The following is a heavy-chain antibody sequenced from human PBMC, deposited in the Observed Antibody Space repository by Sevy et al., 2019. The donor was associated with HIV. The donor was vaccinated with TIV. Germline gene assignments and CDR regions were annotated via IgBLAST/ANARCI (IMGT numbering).Heavy chain of an antibody. V-gene: IGHV3-23*01. D-gene: IGHD3-10*01. Sequence: GGSLRLSCAASGFTFSTYAMTWVRQAPGKGLEWVSVISYSGGSAYYADSVRGQFTISRDNSKNTLYLQMNSLRVEDMAVYYCAKDRVSGTYYTGDFDYWGQGTLVTVSS. CDR3: AKDRVSGTYYTGDFDY. J-gene: IGHJ4*02. CDR2: ISYSGGSA. CDR1: GFTFSTYA.